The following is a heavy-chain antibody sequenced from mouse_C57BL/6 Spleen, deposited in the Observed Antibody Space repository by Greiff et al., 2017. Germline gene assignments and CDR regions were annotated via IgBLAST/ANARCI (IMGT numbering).Heavy chain of an antibody. D-gene: IGHD1-1*01. J-gene: IGHJ3*01. V-gene: IGHV1-82*01. CDR1: GYAFSSSW. CDR3: ARKESSYGWFAY. Sequence: VQLQESGPELVKPGASVKISCKASGYAFSSSWMNWVKQRPGKGLEWIGRIYPGDGDTNYNGKFKGKATLTADKSSSTAYMQLSSLPSEDSAVYFCARKESSYGWFAYWGQGTLVTVSA. CDR2: IYPGDGDT.